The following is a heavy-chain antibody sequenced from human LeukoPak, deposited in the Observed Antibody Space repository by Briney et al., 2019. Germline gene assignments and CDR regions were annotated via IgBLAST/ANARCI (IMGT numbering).Heavy chain of an antibody. Sequence: PGGSLRLSCAASGFTVSSNYMSWVRQAPGKGLEWVSVIYSGGSTYYADSVKGRFTISRDNSKSTLYLRMNSLRAEDTAVYYCARDHQRTRIAAAGTEYYGMDVWGQGTTVTVSS. CDR2: IYSGGST. CDR1: GFTVSSNY. CDR3: ARDHQRTRIAAAGTEYYGMDV. D-gene: IGHD6-13*01. J-gene: IGHJ6*02. V-gene: IGHV3-53*01.